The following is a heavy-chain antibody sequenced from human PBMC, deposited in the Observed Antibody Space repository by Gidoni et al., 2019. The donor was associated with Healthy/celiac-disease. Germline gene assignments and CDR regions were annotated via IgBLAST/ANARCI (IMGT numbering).Heavy chain of an antibody. CDR1: GFTFSDYY. D-gene: IGHD3-22*01. Sequence: QVQLVESGGGLVKPGGSLRLSCAASGFTFSDYYMSWTRQAPGKGLEWVSYISSSGSTIYYADSVKGRFTISRDNAKNSLYLQMNSLRAEDTAVYYCARESDLDYYDSSGYYYAAFDIWGQGTMVTVSS. CDR2: ISSSGSTI. V-gene: IGHV3-11*01. CDR3: ARESDLDYYDSSGYYYAAFDI. J-gene: IGHJ3*02.